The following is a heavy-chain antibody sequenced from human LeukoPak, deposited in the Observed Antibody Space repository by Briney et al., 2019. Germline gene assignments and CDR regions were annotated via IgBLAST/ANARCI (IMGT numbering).Heavy chain of an antibody. CDR2: IIPIFGTA. CDR1: GGTFSSYA. D-gene: IGHD2-2*02. V-gene: IGHV1-69*13. Sequence: GASVKVSCKASGGTFSSYAISWVRQAPGQGLEWMGGIIPIFGTANYAQKFQGRVTITADESTSTAYMELSSLRSEDTAVYYCARVDPPRVPAAIIQDAFDIWGQGTMVTVSS. J-gene: IGHJ3*02. CDR3: ARVDPPRVPAAIIQDAFDI.